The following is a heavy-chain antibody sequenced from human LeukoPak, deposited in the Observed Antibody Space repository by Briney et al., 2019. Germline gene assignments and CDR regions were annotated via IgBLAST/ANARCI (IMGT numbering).Heavy chain of an antibody. V-gene: IGHV3-23*01. D-gene: IGHD6-19*01. J-gene: IGHJ4*02. CDR2: ITGRSDKT. Sequence: GGSLRLSCAASGFNFNKYDMTWARQAPGKGLEWVSTITGRSDKTYYTDSVKGRFVTSRDNSKDTLYLQMNSLRAEDTALYYCAKGGWLDDLGQGALVSVSS. CDR1: GFNFNKYD. CDR3: AKGGWLDD.